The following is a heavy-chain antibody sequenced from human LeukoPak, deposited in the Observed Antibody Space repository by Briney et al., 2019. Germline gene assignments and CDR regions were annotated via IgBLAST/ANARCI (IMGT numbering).Heavy chain of an antibody. Sequence: PSETLSLTCAVYGGSFSGYYWSWIRPPPGKGLEWIGEINHSGSTNYNPSLKSRVTISVDTSKNQFSLKLSSVTAADTAVYYCARGWVRRSLDYWGQGTLVTVSS. CDR1: GGSFSGYY. CDR2: INHSGST. D-gene: IGHD4-23*01. J-gene: IGHJ4*02. CDR3: ARGWVRRSLDY. V-gene: IGHV4-34*01.